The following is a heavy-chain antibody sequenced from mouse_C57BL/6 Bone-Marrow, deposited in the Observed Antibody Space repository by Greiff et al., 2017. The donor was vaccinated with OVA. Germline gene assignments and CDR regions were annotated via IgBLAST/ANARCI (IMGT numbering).Heavy chain of an antibody. CDR3: ARRYGSYAMDY. CDR1: GYAFSSSW. Sequence: QVQLQQSGPELVKPGASVKISCKASGYAFSSSWMNWVKQRPGTGLEWIGRLYPGDGDTNYNGKFKGKATLTADKSSSTAYMQLSSLTSEDSAVYFCARRYGSYAMDYWGQGTSVTVSS. CDR2: LYPGDGDT. D-gene: IGHD2-10*02. J-gene: IGHJ4*01. V-gene: IGHV1-82*01.